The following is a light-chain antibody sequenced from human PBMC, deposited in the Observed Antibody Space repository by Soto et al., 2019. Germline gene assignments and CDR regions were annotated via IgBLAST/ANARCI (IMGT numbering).Light chain of an antibody. CDR2: DNN. V-gene: IGLV1-51*01. CDR1: SSNIGNNY. J-gene: IGLJ2*01. CDR3: GTWDSSLSAGPV. Sequence: QSVLTQPPSVSAAPGQKVTISCSGSSSNIGNNYVSWYQQLPGTAPKLLIYDNNKRPSGIPDRFSGSKSGTSATLGITGLRTGDEADYYCGTWDSSLSAGPVFGGGTQLTVL.